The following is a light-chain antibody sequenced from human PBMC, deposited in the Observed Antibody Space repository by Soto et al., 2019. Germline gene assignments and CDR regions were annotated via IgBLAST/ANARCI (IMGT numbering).Light chain of an antibody. J-gene: IGKJ2*01. CDR1: QSISNW. Sequence: DIQMTQSPSTLSASVGDRVTITCRASQSISNWLAWYQQKPGKAPKLLIYDASSLESGVPSRFSGRASGTEFTLTIGSLQPDDVATYYCQQYNSYHTFGQGTKLEIK. V-gene: IGKV1-5*01. CDR2: DAS. CDR3: QQYNSYHT.